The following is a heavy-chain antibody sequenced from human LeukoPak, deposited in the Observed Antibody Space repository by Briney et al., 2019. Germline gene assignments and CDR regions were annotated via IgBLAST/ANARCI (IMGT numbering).Heavy chain of an antibody. CDR2: ISNTGSSI. V-gene: IGHV3-11*04. CDR3: ARDLAPITAAGTPYYFDY. J-gene: IGHJ4*02. Sequence: PGGSLRLSCAASGFTFSDEYMSWIRQAPGKGLEWISYISNTGSSIVYADSVKGRFTISRDNSKNTLYLQMNSLRAEDTAVYYCARDLAPITAAGTPYYFDYWGQGTLVTVSS. D-gene: IGHD6-13*01. CDR1: GFTFSDEY.